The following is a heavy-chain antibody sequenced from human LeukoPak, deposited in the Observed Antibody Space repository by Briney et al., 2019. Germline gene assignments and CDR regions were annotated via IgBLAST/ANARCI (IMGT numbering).Heavy chain of an antibody. V-gene: IGHV1-2*02. D-gene: IGHD5-12*01. CDR3: ARESGVDIVATIVGDFDY. CDR1: GYTFTGYY. CDR2: INPNSGGT. J-gene: IGHJ4*02. Sequence: GASVKVSCKASGYTFTGYYMHWVRQAPGQGLEWMGWINPNSGGTNYAQKFQGRVTMTRDTSISTAYMELSRLRSGDTAVYYCARESGVDIVATIVGDFDYWGQGTLVTVSS.